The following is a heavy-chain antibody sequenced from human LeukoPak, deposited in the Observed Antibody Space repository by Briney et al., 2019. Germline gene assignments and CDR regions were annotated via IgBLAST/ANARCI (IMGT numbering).Heavy chain of an antibody. CDR3: ARHRDYDFWSGYPDAFDI. Sequence: SETLSLTCAVSGYSISSGYYWGWIRQPPGKGLEWIGSIYHSGSTYYNPSLKSRVTTSVDTSKNQFSLKLSSVTAADTAVYYCARHRDYDFWSGYPDAFDIWGQGTMVTVSS. V-gene: IGHV4-38-2*01. J-gene: IGHJ3*02. CDR2: IYHSGST. CDR1: GYSISSGYY. D-gene: IGHD3-3*01.